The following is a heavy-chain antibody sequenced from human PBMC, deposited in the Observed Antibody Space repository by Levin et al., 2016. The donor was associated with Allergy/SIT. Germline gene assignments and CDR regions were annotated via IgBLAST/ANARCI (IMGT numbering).Heavy chain of an antibody. CDR3: AGGGGWLAQY. CDR1: GLTLSSSG. V-gene: IGHV3-30*02. J-gene: IGHJ4*02. D-gene: IGHD4-23*01. CDR2: LRYDGVTK. Sequence: GGSLRLSCAASGLTLSSSGMHWIRQAPGKGLEWVALLRYDGVTKYYVDSVKGRFTVSRDTSKNILYLEMSSLRAEDTAVYFCAGGGGWLAQYWGQGTLVTVSS.